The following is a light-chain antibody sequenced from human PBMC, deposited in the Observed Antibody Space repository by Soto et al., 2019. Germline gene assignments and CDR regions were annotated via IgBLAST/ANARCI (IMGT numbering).Light chain of an antibody. V-gene: IGKV3D-15*01. CDR2: GAS. Sequence: EIVLTQSPATLSVFPGERATLSCLASQSVSNNLAWYQQKPGQAPRLLIYGASNRATGIPDRFSGSGSGTDFTLTISSLQSEDFAVYYCHQYNNWPPWTFGQGTKVDIK. CDR3: HQYNNWPPWT. CDR1: QSVSNN. J-gene: IGKJ1*01.